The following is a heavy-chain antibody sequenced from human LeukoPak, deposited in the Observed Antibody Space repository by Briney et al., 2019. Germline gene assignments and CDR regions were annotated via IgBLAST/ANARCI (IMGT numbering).Heavy chain of an antibody. V-gene: IGHV3-33*01. CDR2: IWYDGSNK. CDR3: ARQLERRGWFDP. CDR1: GFTFSSYG. Sequence: GGSLRLSCAASGFTFSSYGMHWVRQAPGKGLEWVAVIWYDGSNKYYADSVKGRFTISRDNSKNTLYLQMNSLRAEDTAVYYCARQLERRGWFDPWGQGALVTVSS. J-gene: IGHJ5*02. D-gene: IGHD1-1*01.